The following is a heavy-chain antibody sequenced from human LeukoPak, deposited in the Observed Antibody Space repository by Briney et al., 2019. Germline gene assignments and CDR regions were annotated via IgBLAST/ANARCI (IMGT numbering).Heavy chain of an antibody. V-gene: IGHV4-59*08. Sequence: SETLSLTCTVSGGSISSYYWSWIRQPPGKGLEWIGDIYYSGSTNYNPSLKSRVTISVDTSKNQFSLRLSSVTAADTAVYYCVIGEGWQPDYWGQGTLVTVSA. CDR1: GGSISSYY. D-gene: IGHD5-24*01. J-gene: IGHJ4*01. CDR2: IYYSGST. CDR3: VIGEGWQPDY.